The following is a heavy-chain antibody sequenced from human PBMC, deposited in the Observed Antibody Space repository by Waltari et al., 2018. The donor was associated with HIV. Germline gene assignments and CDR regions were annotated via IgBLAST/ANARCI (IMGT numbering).Heavy chain of an antibody. CDR1: GVNFTNDW. J-gene: IGHJ4*02. V-gene: IGHV3-15*01. Sequence: EVQLVESGGGLVKSGGSLRLYCAALGVNFTNDWLSWVSQAPGKGLEWVGRIKSKSDGGTTDYAAPVKGRFTISRDDSKDTLYLQVNSLKTDDTAVYYCATAGSTGTTRGYWGQGTLVTVSS. CDR3: ATAGSTGTTRGY. D-gene: IGHD1-1*01. CDR2: IKSKSDGGTT.